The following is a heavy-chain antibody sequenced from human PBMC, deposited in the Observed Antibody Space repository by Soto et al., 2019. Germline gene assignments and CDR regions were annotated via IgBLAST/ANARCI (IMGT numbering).Heavy chain of an antibody. CDR3: AHRLYASSDDAFDI. CDR2: IYWDDEK. V-gene: IGHV2-5*02. Sequence: QITLKEXXXXXXXPTQTLTLTXTFSXXXXTTSGVGVGXXXQPPGKALEWLALIYWDDEKRYSPSLQSRLTITKDTSKNQVDLTVTNMNPADAGTYYCAHRLYASSDDAFDIWGQGTMVYVSS. J-gene: IGHJ3*02. CDR1: XXXXTTSGVG. D-gene: IGHD6-6*01.